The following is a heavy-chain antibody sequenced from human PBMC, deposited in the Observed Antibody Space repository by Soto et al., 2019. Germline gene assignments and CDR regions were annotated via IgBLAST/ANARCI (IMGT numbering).Heavy chain of an antibody. CDR3: VKDDGGYPSTAPH. Sequence: EVQLLESGGGLVQPGGSLRLSCAASGITISNYPMSWVRQAPGKGLDWVSGISGSGYRTYYGDSATGRFTISKDISKNSLSLQLDSLGVEDTAVYFCVKDDGGYPSTAPHWGQGTLVTVSS. CDR2: ISGSGYRT. D-gene: IGHD3-22*01. CDR1: GITISNYP. V-gene: IGHV3-23*01. J-gene: IGHJ4*02.